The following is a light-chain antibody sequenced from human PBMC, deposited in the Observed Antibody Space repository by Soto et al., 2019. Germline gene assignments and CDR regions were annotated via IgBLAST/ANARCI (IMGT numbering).Light chain of an antibody. CDR1: QSVSSSY. CDR2: GAS. J-gene: IGKJ5*01. V-gene: IGKV3-20*01. Sequence: EIVLTQSPGTLSLSPGERATLSYRASQSVSSSYLAWYQQKPGQAPRLLIYGASGRATGIPDRFSGSGSGTGFTLTISRLEPEDFAVYYCQQYGSSPPVTFGQGTRLEIK. CDR3: QQYGSSPPVT.